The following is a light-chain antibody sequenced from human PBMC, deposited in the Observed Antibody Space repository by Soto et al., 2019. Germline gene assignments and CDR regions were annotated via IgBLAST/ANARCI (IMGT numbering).Light chain of an antibody. J-gene: IGKJ1*01. V-gene: IGKV3-20*01. CDR1: QSITSSH. CDR2: GAS. Sequence: ENVLTQSPGTLSLSPGERATVSCRASQSITSSHFAWYQQKPGQAPRLLISGASSRATGTPDRFSGSGSGTDFTLTISSLEPEDFAVFYCLQCGRSSSTFGQGTKVDIK. CDR3: LQCGRSSST.